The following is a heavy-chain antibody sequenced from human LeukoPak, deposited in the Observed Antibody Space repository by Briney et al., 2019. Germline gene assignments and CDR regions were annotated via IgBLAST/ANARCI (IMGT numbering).Heavy chain of an antibody. V-gene: IGHV3-23*01. CDR3: AKFTGAYYDIFRYMDV. J-gene: IGHJ6*03. CDR2: ISGSGGST. CDR1: GFTFSSYA. D-gene: IGHD3-9*01. Sequence: GGSLRLSCAASGFTFSSYAMSWVRQAPGKGLEWVSAISGSGGSTYYADSVKGRFTISRDNSKNTLYLQMNSLRAEDTAVYYCAKFTGAYYDIFRYMDVWGKGTTVTVSS.